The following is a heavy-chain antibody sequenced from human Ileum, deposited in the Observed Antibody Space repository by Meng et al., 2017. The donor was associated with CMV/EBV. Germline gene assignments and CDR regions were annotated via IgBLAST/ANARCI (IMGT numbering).Heavy chain of an antibody. V-gene: IGHV4-61*01. Sequence: GSLRLSCTVSGGSVSSGSYYWSWIRQPPGKGLEWIGYIYYSGSTNYNPSLKSRVTISVDTSKNQFSLKLSSVTAADTAVYCCARVPRGIARMDVWGQGTTVTVSS. J-gene: IGHJ6*02. D-gene: IGHD6-13*01. CDR2: IYYSGST. CDR3: ARVPRGIARMDV. CDR1: GGSVSSGSYY.